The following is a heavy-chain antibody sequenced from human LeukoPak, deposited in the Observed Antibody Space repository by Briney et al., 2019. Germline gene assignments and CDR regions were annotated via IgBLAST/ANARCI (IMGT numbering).Heavy chain of an antibody. CDR1: GFTFTTSA. CDR3: ARRLLVGTTVRPYFDY. V-gene: IGHV3-23*01. Sequence: GGPLRLSCAASGFTFTTSAISWVRQTPGEGLEWVSTFTGDGGTYYADSLQGRFIISRDNSKHTVYLHMNNLRAEDTAVYYCARRLLVGTTVRPYFDYWGQGTLVTVSS. D-gene: IGHD1-26*01. CDR2: FTGDGGT. J-gene: IGHJ4*02.